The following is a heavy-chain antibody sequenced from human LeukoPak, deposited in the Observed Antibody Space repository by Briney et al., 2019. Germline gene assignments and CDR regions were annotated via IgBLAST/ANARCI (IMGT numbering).Heavy chain of an antibody. CDR3: ARVYYYDSRPSFDY. J-gene: IGHJ4*02. Sequence: GGSLRLSCAASGFTFSNYWMHWVRQAPGKGLVWVSRISSDGSTATYADSVKGRFTISRDNAKNSLYLQMNSLRAEDTAVFYCARVYYYDSRPSFDYWGQGALVTVSS. D-gene: IGHD3-22*01. V-gene: IGHV3-74*01. CDR1: GFTFSNYW. CDR2: ISSDGSTA.